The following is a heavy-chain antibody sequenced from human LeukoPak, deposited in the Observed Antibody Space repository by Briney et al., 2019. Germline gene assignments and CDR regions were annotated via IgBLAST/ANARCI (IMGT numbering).Heavy chain of an antibody. D-gene: IGHD3-16*02. CDR3: AKDSPRDDYVRGSYRYSRRGLDI. CDR2: ISAYNGKT. CDR1: GYEFSSYG. Sequence: ASVKVSCKASGYEFSSYGISWVRQAPGQGLEWMGWISAYNGKTKYAEKLQGRLTMTTETSTSTAYMELRSLTSADTAVYYCAKDSPRDDYVRGSYRYSRRGLDIWGQGTLVTASS. V-gene: IGHV1-18*01. J-gene: IGHJ3*02.